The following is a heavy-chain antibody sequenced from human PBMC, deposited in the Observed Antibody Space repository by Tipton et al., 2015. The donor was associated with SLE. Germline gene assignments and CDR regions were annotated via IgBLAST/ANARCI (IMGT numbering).Heavy chain of an antibody. Sequence: GSLRLSCAASGFTFSSYAMSWVRQAPGKGLEWVSVISGSGGSTYYADSVKGRFTISRDNSKNTLYLQMNSLRAEDTAVYYCARERDFWSGYYPHYFDYWGQGTLVTVSS. CDR1: GFTFSSYA. CDR2: ISGSGGST. CDR3: ARERDFWSGYYPHYFDY. J-gene: IGHJ4*02. V-gene: IGHV3-23*01. D-gene: IGHD3-3*01.